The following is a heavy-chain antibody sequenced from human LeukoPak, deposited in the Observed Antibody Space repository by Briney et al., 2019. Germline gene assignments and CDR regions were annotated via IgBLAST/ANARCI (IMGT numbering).Heavy chain of an antibody. J-gene: IGHJ4*02. CDR2: INPNSGGT. CDR1: GYTFTDYY. D-gene: IGHD6-13*01. V-gene: IGHV1-2*02. Sequence: GASVKVSCKASGYTFTDYYMHWVRQAPGQGLEWMGWINPNSGGTNYAQKFQGRVTMTRDTSISTVYMEMSRLRSDDTAVYYCARNLIPEQLVLNFWGQGTLVTVSS. CDR3: ARNLIPEQLVLNF.